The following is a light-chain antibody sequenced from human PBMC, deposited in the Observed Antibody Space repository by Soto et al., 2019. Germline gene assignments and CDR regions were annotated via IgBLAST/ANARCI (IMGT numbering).Light chain of an antibody. V-gene: IGKV3-20*01. J-gene: IGKJ5*01. CDR3: QQYNYWPPKVT. CDR2: GAS. Sequence: EIVLTQSPDTLSLSPGERATLSCRASQSVSSTYLARFQQRPGQTPRLLISGASSRATGIPERFSGGGSGTDFTLTISSLQSEDFAVYYCQQYNYWPPKVTFGQGTRLEIK. CDR1: QSVSSTY.